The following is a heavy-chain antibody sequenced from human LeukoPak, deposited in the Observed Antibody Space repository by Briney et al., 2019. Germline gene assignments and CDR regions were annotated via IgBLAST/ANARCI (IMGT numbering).Heavy chain of an antibody. J-gene: IGHJ5*02. CDR3: ARADNVLVVTQKKKKPIDL. CDR1: GGTFGGYY. Sequence: SETLSLPCGVYGGTFGGYYWTWIRQAPGKGPEWIGEINHFGTTNYSPSLKSRLTISVDTAKKEFSLNLRSVTAADTAVYYCARADNVLVVTQKKKKPIDLWAQGTQVVVSS. V-gene: IGHV4-34*01. CDR2: INHFGTT. D-gene: IGHD1-1*01.